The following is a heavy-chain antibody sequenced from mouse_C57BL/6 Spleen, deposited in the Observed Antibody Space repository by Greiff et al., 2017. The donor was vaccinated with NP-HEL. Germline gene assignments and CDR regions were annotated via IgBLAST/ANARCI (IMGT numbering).Heavy chain of an antibody. V-gene: IGHV1-5*01. CDR1: GYTFTSYW. J-gene: IGHJ2*01. D-gene: IGHD1-1*01. CDR3: TIPRYPYYFDY. Sequence: VQLQQSGTVLARPGASVKMSCKTSGYTFTSYWMHWVKQRPGQGLEWIGAIYPGNSDPSYNQTFKGKAKLTAVTSASTAYMELTSLTNEDSAVYYCTIPRYPYYFDYWGQGTTLTVSS. CDR2: IYPGNSDP.